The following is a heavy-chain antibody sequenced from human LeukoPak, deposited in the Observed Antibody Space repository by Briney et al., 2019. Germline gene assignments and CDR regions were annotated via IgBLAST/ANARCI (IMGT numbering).Heavy chain of an antibody. Sequence: SETLSLTCTVSGASISRYYWSWIRQPPGKGLEWIGYIYYSGSTRYNPSLKSRVTISVDTSKNQFSLKLSSVPAADTAVYYCARVGILRFPSNWFDPWGQGTLVTVSS. D-gene: IGHD3-3*01. CDR3: ARVGILRFPSNWFDP. CDR1: GASISRYY. CDR2: IYYSGST. V-gene: IGHV4-59*01. J-gene: IGHJ5*02.